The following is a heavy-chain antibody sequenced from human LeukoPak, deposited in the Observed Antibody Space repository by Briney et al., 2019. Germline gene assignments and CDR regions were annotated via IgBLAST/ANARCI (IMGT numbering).Heavy chain of an antibody. D-gene: IGHD5-12*01. CDR1: GGSFSGYY. Sequence: SETLTLTCAVHGGSFSGYYWSWIRQPPGKGLEWIGEINHSGSTNYNPSLKSRVTISVDTSKNQFSLKLSSVTAADTAVYYCARGRYSGYFSWGQGTLVTVSS. CDR2: INHSGST. J-gene: IGHJ5*02. CDR3: ARGRYSGYFS. V-gene: IGHV4-34*01.